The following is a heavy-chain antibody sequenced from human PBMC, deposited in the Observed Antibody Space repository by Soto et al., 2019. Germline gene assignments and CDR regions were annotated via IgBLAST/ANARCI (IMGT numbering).Heavy chain of an antibody. V-gene: IGHV1-3*01. CDR1: GYTFTHYA. Sequence: QVQLVQSGAEVKKPGASVKVSCTASGYTFTHYAIHWVRHAPGQRLEWMGFINAGSGNTKYSQTFKGRLTFTKDTTASTAYMDLSSLRSEDTAIYYCATVLAADGAGGQGTLVTVSS. CDR3: ATVLAADGA. J-gene: IGHJ4*02. CDR2: INAGSGNT. D-gene: IGHD6-13*01.